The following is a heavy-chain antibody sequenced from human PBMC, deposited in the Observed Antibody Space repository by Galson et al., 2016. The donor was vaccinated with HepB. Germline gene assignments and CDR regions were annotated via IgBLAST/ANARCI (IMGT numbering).Heavy chain of an antibody. V-gene: IGHV4-39*01. CDR2: IYYSGST. D-gene: IGHD2-2*01. J-gene: IGHJ5*02. CDR1: GGSISSRSYY. Sequence: ETLSLTCTVSGGSISSRSYYWGWVRQPPGKGLEWIGSIYYSGSTYYNPSLKSRVTISVDTSKNQLSLKVRSATAADTAVYHCARHGRDCSSTSCSQLDPWGQGILVTVSS. CDR3: ARHGRDCSSTSCSQLDP.